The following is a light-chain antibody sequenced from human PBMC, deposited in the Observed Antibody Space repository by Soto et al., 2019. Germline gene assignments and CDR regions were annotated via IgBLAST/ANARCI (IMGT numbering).Light chain of an antibody. CDR3: QSYDSSLSGSWV. V-gene: IGLV1-40*01. J-gene: IGLJ3*02. CDR2: GNA. CDR1: SSNIGAGYD. Sequence: QSVLTQPPSVSGAPGQGVTISCAGGSSNIGAGYDVHWYQHLPGKPPKLLIYGNANRPSGVPDRFSASTSGTSASLAISDRQAEDEADYYCQSYDSSLSGSWVFGGGTKLTVL.